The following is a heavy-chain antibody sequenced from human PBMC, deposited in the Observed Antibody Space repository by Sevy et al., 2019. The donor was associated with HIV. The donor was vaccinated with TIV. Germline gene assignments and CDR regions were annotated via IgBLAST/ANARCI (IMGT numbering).Heavy chain of an antibody. CDR3: ARGGYYYDNAAYYALDS. CDR1: GFTFSNYA. Sequence: GGSLRLSCAATGFTFSNYAMHWVRQAPGKGMEWVAIIWSDGAYQYHGDSVKGRFTNSRDNSKNTLYLQMNNVRVEDTAVYYCARGGYYYDNAAYYALDSWGQGTLVIVSS. CDR2: IWSDGAYQ. V-gene: IGHV3-33*01. D-gene: IGHD3-22*01. J-gene: IGHJ4*02.